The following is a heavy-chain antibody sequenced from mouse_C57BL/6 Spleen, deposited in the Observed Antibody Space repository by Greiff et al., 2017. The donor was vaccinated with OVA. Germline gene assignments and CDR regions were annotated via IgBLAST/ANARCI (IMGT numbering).Heavy chain of an antibody. D-gene: IGHD1-1*01. J-gene: IGHJ2*01. CDR1: GYTFTDYE. CDR3: TRPYSGSSSLDY. Sequence: QVQLQQSGAELVRPGASVTLSCKASGYTFTDYEMHWVKQTPVHGLEWIGAIDPETGGTAYNQKFKGKAILTADKSSSTAYMELRSLTSEDSAVYYCTRPYSGSSSLDYWGEGATLTVSS. CDR2: IDPETGGT. V-gene: IGHV1-15*01.